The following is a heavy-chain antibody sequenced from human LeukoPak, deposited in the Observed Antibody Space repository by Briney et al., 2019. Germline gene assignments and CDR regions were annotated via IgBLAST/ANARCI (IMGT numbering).Heavy chain of an antibody. CDR3: AKERLVGISGYYFDY. V-gene: IGHV3-23*01. J-gene: IGHJ4*02. Sequence: GGSLRLSCAASGFTFSNYAMSWVRQAPGKGLEWVSTISGGGGSTYYADSAKGRFTISRDNSKNTLYVQMNSLRAEDTAVYYCAKERLVGISGYYFDYWGQGTLVTVSS. CDR2: ISGGGGST. CDR1: GFTFSNYA. D-gene: IGHD6-19*01.